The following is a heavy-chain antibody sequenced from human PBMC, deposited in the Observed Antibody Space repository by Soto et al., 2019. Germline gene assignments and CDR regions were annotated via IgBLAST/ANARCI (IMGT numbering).Heavy chain of an antibody. J-gene: IGHJ4*02. V-gene: IGHV4-59*01. CDR1: GGSISSYY. Sequence: SETLSLTCTVSGGSISSYYWSWIRQPPGKGLEWIGYIYYSGSTNYNPSLKSRVTISVDTSKNQFSLKLSSVTAADTAVYYCARNPYEAIPLFDYWGQGTLVTVSS. CDR3: ARNPYEAIPLFDY. CDR2: IYYSGST. D-gene: IGHD3-22*01.